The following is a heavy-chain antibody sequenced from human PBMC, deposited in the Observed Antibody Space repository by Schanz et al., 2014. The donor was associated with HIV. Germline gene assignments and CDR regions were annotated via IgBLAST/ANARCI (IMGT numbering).Heavy chain of an antibody. Sequence: EVQLVESGGAWVQPGGSLRLSCAASGFTFSRHWMTWGRQVPGKGLEWVANIKEDGSEINYVDSVKGRFTISRDNAKNSLSLQMNSLRDEDTAVYYCARELIYGSGMHGMDVWGQGTTVTVSS. J-gene: IGHJ6*02. D-gene: IGHD3-10*01. CDR1: GFTFSRHW. V-gene: IGHV3-7*01. CDR2: IKEDGSEI. CDR3: ARELIYGSGMHGMDV.